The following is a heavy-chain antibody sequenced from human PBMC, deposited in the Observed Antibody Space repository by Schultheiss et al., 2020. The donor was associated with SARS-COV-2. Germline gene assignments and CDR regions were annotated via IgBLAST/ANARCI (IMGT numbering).Heavy chain of an antibody. CDR1: GFAFSYSYYE. D-gene: IGHD4-11*01. CDR2: ISSSDNRM. V-gene: IGHV3-48*03. Sequence: GGSLRLSCAASGFAFSYSYYEMYWVRQAPGKGLEWVSSISSSDNRMYYADSVKGRFTISRDNGKNSLLLQMNSLRVEDTAIYYCARRSTATYYGMDVWGPGTMVTVSS. J-gene: IGHJ6*02. CDR3: ARRSTATYYGMDV.